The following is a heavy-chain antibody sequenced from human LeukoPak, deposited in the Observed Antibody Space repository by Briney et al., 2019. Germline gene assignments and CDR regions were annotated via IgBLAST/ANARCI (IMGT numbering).Heavy chain of an antibody. D-gene: IGHD6-19*01. V-gene: IGHV3-23*01. CDR2: ISSDARRT. Sequence: QPGGSLRLSCAASGFTFNIYAMSWVRQAPGKGLEWVSSISSDARRTYYAESVKGRFTISRDNSKNTVYLQMNSLRAGDTAVYSCEKGGLGAVDYFDPWGQGTLVTVSS. CDR1: GFTFNIYA. J-gene: IGHJ5*02. CDR3: EKGGLGAVDYFDP.